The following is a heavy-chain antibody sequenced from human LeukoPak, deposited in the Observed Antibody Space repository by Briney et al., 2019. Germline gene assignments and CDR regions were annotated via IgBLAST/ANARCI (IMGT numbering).Heavy chain of an antibody. CDR2: ITTGRTL. V-gene: IGHV3-11*04. D-gene: IGHD5/OR15-5a*01. Sequence: GGSLRLSCAASGFNFNDYYMSWIRQAPGKGLEWVSYITTGRTLSYSDSVKGRFTISRDNAKNSLFLQMKSLRVEDTAVYYCARVVSSRSTVGFDPWGQGTLVTVSS. CDR3: ARVVSSRSTVGFDP. CDR1: GFNFNDYY. J-gene: IGHJ5*02.